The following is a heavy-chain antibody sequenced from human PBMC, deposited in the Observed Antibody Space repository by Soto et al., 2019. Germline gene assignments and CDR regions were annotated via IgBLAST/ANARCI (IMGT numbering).Heavy chain of an antibody. CDR3: AKDRHYYDSSGYNAYFDH. Sequence: GGSLRLSCAASGFTFGSYAMSWVRQAPGKGLEWVSDISGSGGNTYYADSVKGRFTISRDNSKETLYLQMNSLRAEDTAVYYCAKDRHYYDSSGYNAYFDHWGQGTLVTVSS. CDR1: GFTFGSYA. J-gene: IGHJ4*02. CDR2: ISGSGGNT. V-gene: IGHV3-23*01. D-gene: IGHD3-22*01.